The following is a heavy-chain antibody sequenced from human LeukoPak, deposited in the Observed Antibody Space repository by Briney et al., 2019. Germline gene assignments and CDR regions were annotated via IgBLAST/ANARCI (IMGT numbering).Heavy chain of an antibody. Sequence: PGGSLRLSCAASGFTFSDYYMSWIRQAPGKGLEWVSYISSSGSTIYYADSVKGRFTISRDNAKKSLYLQMNSLRAEDTAVYYCARDSGYTCDFALFDYWGQGVLVTVSS. CDR1: GFTFSDYY. D-gene: IGHD5-18*01. V-gene: IGHV3-11*04. J-gene: IGHJ4*02. CDR3: ARDSGYTCDFALFDY. CDR2: ISSSGSTI.